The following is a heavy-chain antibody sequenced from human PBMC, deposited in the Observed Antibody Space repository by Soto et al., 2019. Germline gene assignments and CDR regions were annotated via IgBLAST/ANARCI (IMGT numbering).Heavy chain of an antibody. Sequence: TSETLSLTCTVSGGSISSGGYYWSWIRQHPGKGLEWIGYIYYSGSTYYNLSLKSRVTISVDTSKNQFSLKLSSVTAADTAVYYCARESVVAVAGFDYWGQGTLVTVPQ. J-gene: IGHJ4*02. CDR1: GGSISSGGYY. CDR2: IYYSGST. V-gene: IGHV4-31*03. CDR3: ARESVVAVAGFDY. D-gene: IGHD6-19*01.